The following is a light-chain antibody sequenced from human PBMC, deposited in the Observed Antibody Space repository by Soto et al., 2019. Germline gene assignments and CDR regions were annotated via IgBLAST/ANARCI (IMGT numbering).Light chain of an antibody. CDR2: SNN. V-gene: IGLV1-47*02. CDR3: ASWDDSLSGPV. J-gene: IGLJ3*02. Sequence: QPVLTQPPSASGTPGQRVTISCSGSSFNIGSNFVYWYLQLPGTAPKLLIYSNNQRPSGVPDRFSGSKSGTSASLAISGLRSEDEADYYCASWDDSLSGPVFGGGTKVTVL. CDR1: SFNIGSNF.